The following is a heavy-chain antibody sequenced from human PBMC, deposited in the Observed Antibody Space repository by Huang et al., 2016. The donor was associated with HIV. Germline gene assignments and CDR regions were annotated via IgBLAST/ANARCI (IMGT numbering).Heavy chain of an antibody. V-gene: IGHV3-48*01. D-gene: IGHD3-10*02. CDR1: GFNFNNYG. J-gene: IGHJ3*01. CDR3: TRDQETYFDAFDL. Sequence: EEQLVESGGGLVQPVGSLRLSCLASGFNFNNYGMIWVRQAPGKGFEWVSYISSRSTTIYYADSLRGRFTLSRDDAKNSLFLQMNSLRVEDTAVYFCTRDQETYFDAFDLWGQGTMVTVSS. CDR2: ISSRSTTI.